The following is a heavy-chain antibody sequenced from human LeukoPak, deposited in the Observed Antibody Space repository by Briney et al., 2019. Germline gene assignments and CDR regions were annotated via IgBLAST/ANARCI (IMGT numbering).Heavy chain of an antibody. CDR2: VNPNSGGT. CDR3: ARGRVGATSWFDP. V-gene: IGHV1-2*02. J-gene: IGHJ5*02. Sequence: ASVKVSCKASGYTFTGYYMHWVRRAPGQGLEWMGWVNPNSGGTNYAQKFQGRVTMTRDTSISTAYMELSRLRSDDTAVYYCARGRVGATSWFDPWGQGTLVTVSS. CDR1: GYTFTGYY. D-gene: IGHD1-26*01.